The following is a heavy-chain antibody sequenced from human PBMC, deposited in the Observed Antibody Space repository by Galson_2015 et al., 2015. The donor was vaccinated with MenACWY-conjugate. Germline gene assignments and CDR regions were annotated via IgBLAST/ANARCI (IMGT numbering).Heavy chain of an antibody. D-gene: IGHD2-15*01. V-gene: IGHV1-24*01. CDR3: AIVRMGYCHGGTCYGLDV. CDR2: FDPEDGKT. J-gene: IGHJ6*02. CDR1: GHSLSDLS. Sequence: SVKVSCKVSGHSLSDLSMHWVRRAPGRGLEWMGGFDPEDGKTIYAEKFQGRVTTTEDTSTDTVYMELTSLTSEDTAVYFCAIVRMGYCHGGTCYGLDVWGQGTTVTVSS.